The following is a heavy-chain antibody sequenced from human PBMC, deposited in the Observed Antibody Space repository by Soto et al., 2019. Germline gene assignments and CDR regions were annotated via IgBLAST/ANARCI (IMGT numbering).Heavy chain of an antibody. CDR3: ARESRYYDFWSGSEGPFDY. CDR2: IIPTFGTA. J-gene: IGHJ4*02. D-gene: IGHD3-3*01. Sequence: SVKVSCKASGGTFSSYAISWVRQAPGQGLEWMGGIIPTFGTANYAQKFQGRVTITADESTSTAYMELSSLRSEDTAVYYCARESRYYDFWSGSEGPFDYWGQGTLVTVSS. V-gene: IGHV1-69*13. CDR1: GGTFSSYA.